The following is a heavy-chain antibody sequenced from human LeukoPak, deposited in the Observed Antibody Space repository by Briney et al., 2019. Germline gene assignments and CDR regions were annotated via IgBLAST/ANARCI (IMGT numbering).Heavy chain of an antibody. Sequence: PSETLSLTCAVYGGSFSGYYWSWIRQPAGKGLEWIGRIYTSGSTNYNPSLKSRVTISVDTSKNQFSLKLSSVTAADTAVYYCARAALGTSIVYYYYYMDVWGKGTTVTISS. CDR2: IYTSGST. CDR3: ARAALGTSIVYYYYYMDV. D-gene: IGHD5-12*01. V-gene: IGHV4-59*10. CDR1: GGSFSGYY. J-gene: IGHJ6*03.